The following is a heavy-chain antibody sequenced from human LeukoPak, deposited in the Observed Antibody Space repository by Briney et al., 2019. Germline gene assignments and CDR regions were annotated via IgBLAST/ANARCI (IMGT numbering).Heavy chain of an antibody. D-gene: IGHD3-3*01. CDR2: ISSSGSTI. J-gene: IGHJ4*02. Sequence: GGSLRLSCAASGFTFSSYEMNWVRQAPGKGLERVSYISSSGSTIYYADSVKGRFTISRDKAKNSLYLQMNSLRAEDTAVYYCARASTIFGVVITPKHYYYCGQGNLGTVSS. CDR1: GFTFSSYE. CDR3: ARASTIFGVVITPKHYYY. V-gene: IGHV3-48*03.